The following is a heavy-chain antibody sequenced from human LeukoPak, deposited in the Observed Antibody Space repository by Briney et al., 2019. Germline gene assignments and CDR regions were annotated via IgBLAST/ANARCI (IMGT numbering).Heavy chain of an antibody. CDR2: ICYDGSNK. CDR1: GFTFSSYG. V-gene: IGHV3-33*01. Sequence: PGGSLRLSCAASGFTFSSYGMHWVRQAPGKGLEGVAVICYDGSNKYCADSVKGRFTISRDNSKNTLYLQMNSLRAEDTAVYYCARDMDGGDPMYYFDYWGQGTLVTVSS. J-gene: IGHJ4*02. CDR3: ARDMDGGDPMYYFDY. D-gene: IGHD2-21*02.